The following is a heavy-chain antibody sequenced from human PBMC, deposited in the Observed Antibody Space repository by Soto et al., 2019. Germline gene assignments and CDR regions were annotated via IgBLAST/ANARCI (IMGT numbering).Heavy chain of an antibody. CDR3: AFSGPMVRGVPYAFDI. J-gene: IGHJ3*02. D-gene: IGHD3-10*01. Sequence: NPSETLSLTCTVSGGSISIYYWSWIRHPPGKGLEWIGYIYYSGSTNYNPSLKSRVTISVDTSKNQFSLKLSSVTAADTAVYYCAFSGPMVRGVPYAFDIWGQGTMVTVSS. CDR2: IYYSGST. CDR1: GGSISIYY. V-gene: IGHV4-59*01.